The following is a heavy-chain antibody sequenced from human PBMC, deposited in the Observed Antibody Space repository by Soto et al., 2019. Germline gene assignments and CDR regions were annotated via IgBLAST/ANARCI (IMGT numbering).Heavy chain of an antibody. Sequence: QVPLVDSGGGVVQPGRSLRLSCAASGFTFSTYGMHWVRQVPGKGLEWVAVISNDGRNKYYADSVKGRFTISRDDSKNTMYLQMNNLRPEDTAVYYCARDHYNSGWYNVGNYWGRGTLVTVSS. V-gene: IGHV3-30*03. CDR2: ISNDGRNK. CDR3: ARDHYNSGWYNVGNY. CDR1: GFTFSTYG. J-gene: IGHJ4*02. D-gene: IGHD6-13*01.